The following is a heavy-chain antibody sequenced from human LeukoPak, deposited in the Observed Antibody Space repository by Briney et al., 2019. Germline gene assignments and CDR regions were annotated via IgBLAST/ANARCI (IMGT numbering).Heavy chain of an antibody. CDR1: GFTFSSYG. Sequence: GGSLRLSCAASGFTFSSYGMHWVRQAPGKGLEWVAVIWYDGSNKYYADSVKGRFTISRDNSKNTLYLQMNSLRAEDTAVYYCARDECSGGSCYTGDYYYYMDVWGKGTTVTVSS. CDR2: IWYDGSNK. V-gene: IGHV3-33*01. D-gene: IGHD2-15*01. J-gene: IGHJ6*03. CDR3: ARDECSGGSCYTGDYYYYMDV.